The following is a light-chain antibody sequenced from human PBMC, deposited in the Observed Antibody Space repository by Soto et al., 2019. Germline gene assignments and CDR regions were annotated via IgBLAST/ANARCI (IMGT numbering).Light chain of an antibody. CDR1: QGISSY. CDR3: QQANSFPLT. J-gene: IGKJ4*01. CDR2: SAS. V-gene: IGKV1-12*01. Sequence: DIQLTQSPSFLSASVGDRVTITCRASQGISSYLAWYQQKPGKAPNLLIHSASSLQSGVPSRFSGSGSGTDFILTISSLQPEDFATYYCQQANSFPLTFGGGTRVEIK.